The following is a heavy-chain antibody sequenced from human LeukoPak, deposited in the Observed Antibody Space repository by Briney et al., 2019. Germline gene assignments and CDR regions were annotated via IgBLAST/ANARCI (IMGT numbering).Heavy chain of an antibody. CDR2: IYHSGST. Sequence: SQTLSLTCTVSGGSISGGGYYWSWIRQPPGKGLEWIGYIYHSGSTYYNPSLKSRVTISVDRSKNQFSLKLSSVTAADTAVYYCARGSPAPGYWGQGTLVTVSS. CDR1: GGSISGGGYY. CDR3: ARGSPAPGY. D-gene: IGHD2-2*01. J-gene: IGHJ4*02. V-gene: IGHV4-30-2*01.